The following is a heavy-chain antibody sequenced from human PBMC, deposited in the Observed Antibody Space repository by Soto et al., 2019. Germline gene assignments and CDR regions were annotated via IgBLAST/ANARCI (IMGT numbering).Heavy chain of an antibody. J-gene: IGHJ5*02. Sequence: PWWSLRLSCSASVFTFSSYAMTWFRQAPGKGLEWASGISGSGDSTYYADSVKGRFTISRDNSENTLYLQMNSLRAEDTAVYYCAKDRMERLRSRGWFDPWGQGTLVTVSS. D-gene: IGHD3-10*01. CDR3: AKDRMERLRSRGWFDP. CDR1: VFTFSSYA. V-gene: IGHV3-23*01. CDR2: ISGSGDST.